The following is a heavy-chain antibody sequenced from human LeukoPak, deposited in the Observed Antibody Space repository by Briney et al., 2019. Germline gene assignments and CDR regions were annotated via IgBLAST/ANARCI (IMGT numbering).Heavy chain of an antibody. CDR3: AKGGGPYFDY. CDR1: GFTFSSYS. CDR2: ISSSSSYI. V-gene: IGHV3-21*01. D-gene: IGHD3-10*01. J-gene: IGHJ4*02. Sequence: GGSLRLSCAASGFTFSSYSMNWVRQAPGKGLEWVSSISSSSSYIYYADSVKGRFTISRDNAKNSLYLQMNSLRAEDTAVYYCAKGGGPYFDYWGQGTLVTVSS.